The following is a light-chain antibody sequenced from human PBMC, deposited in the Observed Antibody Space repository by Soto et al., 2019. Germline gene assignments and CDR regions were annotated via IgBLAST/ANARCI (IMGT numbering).Light chain of an antibody. CDR3: QQYDNLPTLT. J-gene: IGKJ4*01. CDR2: DAS. CDR1: QDISNY. V-gene: IGKV1-33*01. Sequence: DIQMTQSPSSLSASVGGRVTITCQASQDISNYLNWYQQKPGKAPKLLIYDASNLETGVPSRFSGSGSGTDFTFTISSLQPEDIATYYCQQYDNLPTLTFGGGTRWIS.